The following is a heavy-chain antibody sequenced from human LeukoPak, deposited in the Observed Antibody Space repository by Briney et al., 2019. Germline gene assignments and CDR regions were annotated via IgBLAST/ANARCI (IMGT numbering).Heavy chain of an antibody. CDR1: GGSFSGYY. V-gene: IGHV4-34*01. CDR3: ARAPYYDFWSGYSPVYYYYYMDV. Sequence: PSETLSLTCAVYGGSFSGYYWSWIRQPPGKGLEWIGEINHSGSTNYNPSLKSRVTISVDTSKNQFSLKLSSVTAADTAVYYCARAPYYDFWSGYSPVYYYYYMDVWGKGTTVTVSS. J-gene: IGHJ6*03. CDR2: INHSGST. D-gene: IGHD3-3*01.